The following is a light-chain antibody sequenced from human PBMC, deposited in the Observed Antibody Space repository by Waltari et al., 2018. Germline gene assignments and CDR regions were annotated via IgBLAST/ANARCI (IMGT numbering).Light chain of an antibody. CDR2: AAS. V-gene: IGKV1-8*01. CDR1: QGISSY. Sequence: AIRMTQSPSSFSASTGDRVTITCRASQGISSYLAWYQQKPGKAPKLLIYAASTLQSGVPSRFCGSGSGTDFTLTISCLQSEDFATYYCQQYYSYPPITFGQGTRLEIK. CDR3: QQYYSYPPIT. J-gene: IGKJ5*01.